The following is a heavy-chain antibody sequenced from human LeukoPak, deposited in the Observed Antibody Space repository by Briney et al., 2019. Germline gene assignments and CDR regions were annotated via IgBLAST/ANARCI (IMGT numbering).Heavy chain of an antibody. CDR3: ARVVGDSGSYYVDY. J-gene: IGHJ4*02. CDR1: VGTFSSYA. V-gene: IGHV1-69*05. CDR2: IIPIFGTA. Sequence: ASVKVSCKASVGTFSSYAISWVRQAPGQGLEWMGGIIPIFGTANYAQKFQGRVTITTDESTSTAYMELSSLRSEDTAVYYCARVVGDSGSYYVDYWGQGTLVTVSS. D-gene: IGHD1-26*01.